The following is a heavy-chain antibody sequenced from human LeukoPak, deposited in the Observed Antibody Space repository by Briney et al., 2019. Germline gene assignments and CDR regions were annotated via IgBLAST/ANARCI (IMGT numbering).Heavy chain of an antibody. D-gene: IGHD3-10*01. Sequence: ASAKVSCKASGYTFTSYGISWVRQAPGQGLEWMGWISAYNGNTNYAQKLQGRVTMTTDTSTSTAYMELSSLRSEDTAVYYCARDSSPMVRGVMVDWGQGTLVTVSS. CDR3: ARDSSPMVRGVMVD. J-gene: IGHJ4*02. CDR1: GYTFTSYG. CDR2: ISAYNGNT. V-gene: IGHV1-18*01.